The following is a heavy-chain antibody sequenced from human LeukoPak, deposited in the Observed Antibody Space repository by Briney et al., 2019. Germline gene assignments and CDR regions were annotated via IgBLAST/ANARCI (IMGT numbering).Heavy chain of an antibody. CDR2: ISGSGGST. CDR3: ASSGDSGWYYDYYYGMDV. CDR1: GFTFSSYA. D-gene: IGHD6-19*01. J-gene: IGHJ6*02. Sequence: GGSLRLSCAASGFTFSSYAMSWVRQAPGKGLEWVSAISGSGGSTYYADSVKGRFTISRDNSKNMLYLQMNSLRAEDTAVYYCASSGDSGWYYDYYYGMDVWGQGTTVTVSS. V-gene: IGHV3-23*01.